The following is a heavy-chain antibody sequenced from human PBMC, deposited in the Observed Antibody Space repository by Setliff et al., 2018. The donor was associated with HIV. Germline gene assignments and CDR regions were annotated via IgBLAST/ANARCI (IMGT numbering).Heavy chain of an antibody. CDR1: GFPFSSHG. V-gene: IGHV3-30*02. CDR3: ASPVFYGGNSS. CDR2: IQYDGNTK. Sequence: PGGSLRLSCVPSGFPFSSHGMHWVRQAAGKGLEWIAFIQYDGNTKEYAESVRGRFTISRDNSKNSLYLQMNSLRAEDTAVYYCASPVFYGGNSSWGQGTLVTVSS. D-gene: IGHD4-17*01. J-gene: IGHJ5*02.